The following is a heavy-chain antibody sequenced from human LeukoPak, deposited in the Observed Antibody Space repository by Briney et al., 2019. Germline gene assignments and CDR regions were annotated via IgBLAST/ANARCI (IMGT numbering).Heavy chain of an antibody. CDR3: AQLYYDILTGYEYFQH. Sequence: SGTLSLTCAVSGGSISSSNWWSWVRQPPGKGLEWIGEIYHSGSTNYNPSLKSRVTISVDKSKNQFSLKLSSVTAADAAVYYCAQLYYDILTGYEYFQHWGQGTLVTVSS. V-gene: IGHV4-4*02. CDR1: GGSISSSNW. CDR2: IYHSGST. J-gene: IGHJ1*01. D-gene: IGHD3-9*01.